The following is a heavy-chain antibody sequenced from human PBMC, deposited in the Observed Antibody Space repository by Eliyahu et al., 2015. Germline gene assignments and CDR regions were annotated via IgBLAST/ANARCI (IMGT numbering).Heavy chain of an antibody. CDR1: GGSISLSTSY. V-gene: IGHV4-39*01. J-gene: IGHJ6*02. CDR2: VSYTGSP. CDR3: ARRLSPRHCIGEKCSFAMDV. Sequence: QLQLHASGPGLVKPSETLSLTCTVSGGSISLSTSYWGWIRQSPGKGLEWIGSVSYTGSPIYNPSLNNRVSISVDTSKNQFSLKVTSVTAADTAVYYCARRLSPRHCIGEKCSFAMDVWGQGTTVTVSS. D-gene: IGHD3-10*02.